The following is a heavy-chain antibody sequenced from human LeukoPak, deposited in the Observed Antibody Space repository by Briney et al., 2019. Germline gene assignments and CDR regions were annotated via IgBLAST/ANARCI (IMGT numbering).Heavy chain of an antibody. D-gene: IGHD1-7*01. CDR3: AKNRVVFNWNYAYYFDS. V-gene: IGHV3-30*18. CDR2: LSYDGSDK. J-gene: IGHJ4*02. CDR1: GFTFSDYG. Sequence: QTGGSLRLSCAASGFTFSDYGMHWVRQAPGKGLEGGTFLSYDGSDKYYADSVKGRFTISRDNSKNTLYLQMNSLRAEDTALYYCAKNRVVFNWNYAYYFDSWGQGTLVTVSS.